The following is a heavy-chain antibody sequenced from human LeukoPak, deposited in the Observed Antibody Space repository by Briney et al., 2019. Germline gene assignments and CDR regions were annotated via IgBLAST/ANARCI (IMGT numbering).Heavy chain of an antibody. J-gene: IGHJ3*01. Sequence: SETLSLTCTVSGGSISIYYWSWIRQPPGQGLEWIGYIYYSGSSNYNPSLKSRVTISVDTSKNQFSLKLSSVTAADTAVYYCATSPGGTGAFDVWGQGTMVSVSS. D-gene: IGHD1-1*01. CDR3: ATSPGGTGAFDV. CDR2: IYYSGSS. CDR1: GGSISIYY. V-gene: IGHV4-59*01.